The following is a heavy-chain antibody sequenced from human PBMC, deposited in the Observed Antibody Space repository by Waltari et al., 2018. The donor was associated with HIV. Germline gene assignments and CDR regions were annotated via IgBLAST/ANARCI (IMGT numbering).Heavy chain of an antibody. Sequence: EVQVVESGGGLVQPGGPLRLSCAASGFTFSSYEMNWVRQAPGKGLEWVSYISSSGSTIYYADSVKGRFTISRDNAKNSLYLQMNSLRAEDTAVYFCARDGSSYYGLDYWGRGTLVTVSS. J-gene: IGHJ4*02. V-gene: IGHV3-48*03. CDR3: ARDGSSYYGLDY. CDR1: GFTFSSYE. CDR2: ISSSGSTI. D-gene: IGHD1-26*01.